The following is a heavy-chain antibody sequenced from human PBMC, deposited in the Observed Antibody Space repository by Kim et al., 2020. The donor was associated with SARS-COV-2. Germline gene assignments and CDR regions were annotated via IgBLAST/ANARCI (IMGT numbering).Heavy chain of an antibody. CDR2: GWSLPSGHHSADGRFGP. D-gene: IGHD3-16*01. CDR3: VREKGAHDEFDV. V-gene: IGHV3-33*08. CDR1: GFSIDNYA. Sequence: VGSLRLSCVASGFSIDNYAIHWVRQAPGKGLEWVAMGWSLPSGHHSADGRFGPYYGDVAKGRFTILRDNSKNTGYLQMNNLRGEDTAVYYCVREKGAHDEFDVWGQGTLVSVSS. J-gene: IGHJ3*01.